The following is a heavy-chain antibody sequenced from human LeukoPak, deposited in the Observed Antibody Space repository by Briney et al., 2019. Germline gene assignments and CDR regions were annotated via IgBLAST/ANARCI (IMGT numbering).Heavy chain of an antibody. Sequence: ASVKVSCKVSGYTLTELSMHWVRQAPGKGLEWMGGFDPEDGETIYAQKFQGRVTMTEDTSTDTAYMELSSLRSEDTAVYYYATAVYLPMVRGVRAFDIWGQGTMVTVSS. CDR3: ATAVYLPMVRGVRAFDI. CDR2: FDPEDGET. V-gene: IGHV1-24*01. CDR1: GYTLTELS. D-gene: IGHD3-10*01. J-gene: IGHJ3*02.